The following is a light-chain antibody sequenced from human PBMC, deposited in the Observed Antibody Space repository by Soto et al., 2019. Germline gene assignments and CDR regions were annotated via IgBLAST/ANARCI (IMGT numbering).Light chain of an antibody. CDR2: DVN. CDR1: SSDVGSYNY. J-gene: IGLJ1*01. V-gene: IGLV2-11*01. Sequence: QSALTQPRSVSGSPGQSITISCTGSSSDVGSYNYVSWYQQHPGQAPKLMIYDVNKRPSGVSHRFSGSKSGNTASLTISGLQADDEADYYCLSYAGSYNFVFGSGTKLTVL. CDR3: LSYAGSYNFV.